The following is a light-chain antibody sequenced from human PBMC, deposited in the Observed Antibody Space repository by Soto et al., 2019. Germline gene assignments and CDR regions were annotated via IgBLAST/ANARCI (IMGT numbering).Light chain of an antibody. Sequence: EIVLAQSPGTLSLSPGERATLSCRASESVSRNLAWYQQKPGQAPRLLIYDASTRATGIPDRFSGGGSGTEFTLTISSLQSEDFVVYYCQQYNSWPPITFGQGTRLENK. V-gene: IGKV3-15*01. CDR3: QQYNSWPPIT. CDR2: DAS. CDR1: ESVSRN. J-gene: IGKJ5*01.